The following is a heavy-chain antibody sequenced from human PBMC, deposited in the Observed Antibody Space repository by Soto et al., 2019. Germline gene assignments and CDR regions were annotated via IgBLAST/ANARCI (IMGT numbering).Heavy chain of an antibody. D-gene: IGHD4-17*01. CDR1: GYTFTSYD. J-gene: IGHJ4*02. V-gene: IGHV1-8*01. CDR2: MNPNSGNG. CDR3: AKSGDAGLDF. Sequence: QVQLVQSGAEVKTPGASVKVSCKTSGYTFTSYDINWVRQATGEGLEWMGWMNPNSGNGDYSQKFQGRVTMTRSTSISTAYMELSSLTSDDTAVYYCAKSGDAGLDFWGQGTLVTVPS.